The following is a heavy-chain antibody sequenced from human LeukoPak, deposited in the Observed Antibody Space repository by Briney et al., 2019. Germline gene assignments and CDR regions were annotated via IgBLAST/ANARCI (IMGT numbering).Heavy chain of an antibody. CDR3: ARRGGYSSGRPFDY. CDR1: GGSISSSSYY. CDR2: IYYSGST. Sequence: SETLSLTCTVSGGSISSSSYYWGWIRQPPGKGLEWIGSIYYSGSTYYNPSLKSRVTISVDTSKNQFSLKLSSVTAADTAVYYCARRGGYSSGRPFDYWGQGTLVTVSS. D-gene: IGHD6-19*01. V-gene: IGHV4-39*01. J-gene: IGHJ4*02.